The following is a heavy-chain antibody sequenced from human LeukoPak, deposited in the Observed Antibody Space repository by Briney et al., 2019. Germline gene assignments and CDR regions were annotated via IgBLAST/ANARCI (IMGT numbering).Heavy chain of an antibody. CDR2: IYWDDDK. D-gene: IGHD3-9*01. Sequence: SGPTLVKPTQTLTLTCTFSGFALSTSGVGVGWIRQPRGKALEWLAPIYWDDDKRYSPSLKSRLTITKDTSKNQVVLKMTNLDPVDTATYYCAHRNYDILTGYSSFDYWGQGTLVTVSS. CDR1: GFALSTSGVG. CDR3: AHRNYDILTGYSSFDY. J-gene: IGHJ4*02. V-gene: IGHV2-5*02.